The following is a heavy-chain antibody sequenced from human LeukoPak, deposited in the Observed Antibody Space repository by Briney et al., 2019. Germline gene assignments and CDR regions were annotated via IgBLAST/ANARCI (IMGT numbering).Heavy chain of an antibody. CDR3: ARDLKIGYNSGWYSFDY. V-gene: IGHV4-59*01. CDR1: GGSISPYY. Sequence: SETLSLTCTVSGGSISPYYWGWIRQPPGKGLEWIGFIYYSGTTNYNPSLKSRVTISVDTSKNQFSLKMISVTAADTAVNYCARDLKIGYNSGWYSFDYWGQGILVTVSS. D-gene: IGHD6-19*01. CDR2: IYYSGTT. J-gene: IGHJ4*02.